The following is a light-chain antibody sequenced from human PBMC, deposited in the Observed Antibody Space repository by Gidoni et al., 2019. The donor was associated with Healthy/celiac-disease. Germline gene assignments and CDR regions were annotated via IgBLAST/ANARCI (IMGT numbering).Light chain of an antibody. V-gene: IGKV1-33*01. J-gene: IGKJ3*01. CDR3: QQYDNLSLFT. CDR2: DAS. Sequence: DIKMTQSPSSLSAAVGDRVTITCPASQDISNYLNWYQQKPGQAPKLLIYDASNLETGVPSRFSGSGSGTDFTFTISSLQPEDIATYYCQQYDNLSLFTFGPGTKVDIK. CDR1: QDISNY.